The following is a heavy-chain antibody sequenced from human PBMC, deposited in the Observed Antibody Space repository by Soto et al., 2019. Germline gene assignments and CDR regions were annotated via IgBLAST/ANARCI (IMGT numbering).Heavy chain of an antibody. Sequence: QVQLVQSGDEVKKPGASVKVSCKASGYIFVNYGIAWVRQAPGQGLEWMGWISPYTGNTHSATKIQGRLTMTTDTHTSTAAMDLGSLTSDDTAVYYCVMVDNYVTPTPQDVWGQGTTVTVSS. CDR1: GYIFVNYG. CDR2: ISPYTGNT. V-gene: IGHV1-18*01. D-gene: IGHD3-16*01. CDR3: VMVDNYVTPTPQDV. J-gene: IGHJ6*02.